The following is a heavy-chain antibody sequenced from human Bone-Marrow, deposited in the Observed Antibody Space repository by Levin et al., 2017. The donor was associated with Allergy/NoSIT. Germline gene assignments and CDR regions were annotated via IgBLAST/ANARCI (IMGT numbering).Heavy chain of an antibody. CDR1: GYTLTELS. D-gene: IGHD3-10*01. V-gene: IGHV1-24*01. CDR2: FDPEDGET. Sequence: ASVKVSCKVSGYTLTELSMHWVRQAPGKGLEWMGGFDPEDGETIYAQKFQGRVTMTEDTSTDTAYMELSSLRSEDTAVYYCATVIRSGSYEVYDYYGMDVWGQGTTVTVS. J-gene: IGHJ6*02. CDR3: ATVIRSGSYEVYDYYGMDV.